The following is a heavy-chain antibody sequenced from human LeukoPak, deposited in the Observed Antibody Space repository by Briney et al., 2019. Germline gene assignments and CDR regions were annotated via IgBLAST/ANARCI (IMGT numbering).Heavy chain of an antibody. Sequence: GGPLRLPGAASGSTSSGSEMNGVGKARGTGLEWVSSISSSGSTIYYADSVKGRFNISRDNAKKSLYLQMNSLRAEDTAVYYCAGAGFDYWGQGTLVTVSS. J-gene: IGHJ4*02. CDR1: GSTSSGSE. V-gene: IGHV3-48*03. CDR2: ISSSGSTI. CDR3: AGAGFDY.